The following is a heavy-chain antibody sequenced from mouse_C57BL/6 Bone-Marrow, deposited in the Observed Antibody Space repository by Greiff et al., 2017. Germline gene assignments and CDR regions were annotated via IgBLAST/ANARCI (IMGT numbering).Heavy chain of an antibody. D-gene: IGHD1-1*01. V-gene: IGHV5-6*01. J-gene: IGHJ1*03. Sequence: EVQGVESGGDLVKPGGSLKLSCAASGFTFSSYGMSWVRQTPDTRLEWVATISSGGSYTYYPASVKGRFTISRDNAKNTLYLQMSSLKSEDTAMYYCARHVTTVVANWYFDVWGTGTTVTVSS. CDR2: ISSGGSYT. CDR3: ARHVTTVVANWYFDV. CDR1: GFTFSSYG.